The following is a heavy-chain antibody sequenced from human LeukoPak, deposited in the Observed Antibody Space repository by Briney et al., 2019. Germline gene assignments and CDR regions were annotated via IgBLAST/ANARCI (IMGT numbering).Heavy chain of an antibody. D-gene: IGHD3-10*01. J-gene: IGHJ6*03. V-gene: IGHV4-4*07. CDR2: IYTSGST. CDR3: ARENVLLWFGELLSRYYYYYYMDV. Sequence: SETLSLTCTVSGGSISSYYWSWIRQPAGKGLEWIGRIYTSGSTNYNPSLKSRVTMSVDTSKNQFSLKLSSVTAADTAVYYCARENVLLWFGELLSRYYYYYYMDVWGKGTTVTISS. CDR1: GGSISSYY.